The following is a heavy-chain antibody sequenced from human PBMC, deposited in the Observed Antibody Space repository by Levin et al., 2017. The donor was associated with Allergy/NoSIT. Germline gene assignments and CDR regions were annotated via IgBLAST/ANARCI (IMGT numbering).Heavy chain of an antibody. J-gene: IGHJ4*02. V-gene: IGHV4-39*07. CDR3: ANGREFPGIAVWY. CDR2: IYYSGST. CDR1: GGSISSSSYY. Sequence: PSETLSLTCTVSGGSISSSSYYWGWIRQPPGKGLEWIGSIYYSGSTYYNPSLKSRVTISVDTSKNQFSLKLSSVTAADTAVYYCANGREFPGIAVWYWGQGTLVTVSS. D-gene: IGHD6-19*01.